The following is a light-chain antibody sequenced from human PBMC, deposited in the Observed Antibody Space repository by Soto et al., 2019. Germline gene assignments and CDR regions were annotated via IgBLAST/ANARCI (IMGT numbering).Light chain of an antibody. CDR3: SSYTSNSTVV. V-gene: IGLV2-14*01. J-gene: IGLJ2*01. CDR2: DVS. Sequence: SALTQPASVSGSPGQSITISCTGTSSDVGGYNYVSWYQQHPGKAPKLMICDVSNRPSGVSNRFSGSKSGNTASLTISGLQAEDEADYYCSSYTSNSTVVFGGGTKVTVL. CDR1: SSDVGGYNY.